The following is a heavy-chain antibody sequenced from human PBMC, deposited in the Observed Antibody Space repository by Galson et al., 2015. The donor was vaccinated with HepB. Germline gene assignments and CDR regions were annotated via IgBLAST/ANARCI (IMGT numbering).Heavy chain of an antibody. V-gene: IGHV6-1*01. D-gene: IGHD1-14*01. J-gene: IGHJ4*02. Sequence: CAISGDSVSSDIAAWNWIRQSPSRGLEWLGRTWYTSKWYNDYAVSVKSRITINRDTSMNQFSLQLNPVTTDDTAVYYCAREAGNVLGYWGQGTLVTVSS. CDR3: AREAGNVLGY. CDR1: GDSVSSDIAA. CDR2: TWYTSKWYN.